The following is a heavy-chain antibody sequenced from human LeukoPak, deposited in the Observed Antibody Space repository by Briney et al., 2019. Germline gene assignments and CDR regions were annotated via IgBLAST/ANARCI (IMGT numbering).Heavy chain of an antibody. J-gene: IGHJ4*02. CDR3: VRGVPVTPGIDY. CDR2: ICTGESTI. V-gene: IGHV3-74*01. D-gene: IGHD2-2*01. CDR1: GFTFSNYC. Sequence: GGSLRLSCAASGFTFSNYCMHWVRHPPWKGLVWVSQICTGESTIKSADSVKGRFTISRGNAKNTLYLQMSSLRVEDTAVYYCVRGVPVTPGIDYWGQGTLVSVSS.